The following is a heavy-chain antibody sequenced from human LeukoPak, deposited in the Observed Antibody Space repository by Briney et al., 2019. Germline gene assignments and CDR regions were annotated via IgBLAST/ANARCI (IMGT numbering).Heavy chain of an antibody. CDR2: IYYSGST. Sequence: SETLSLTCTVSGGSISSYYWSWIRQPPGKGLEWIGYIYYSGSTNYNPSLKSRVTISVDTSKNQFSLKLSPVTAADTAVYYCARAESGPAYYYFDYWGQGTLVTVSS. V-gene: IGHV4-59*01. D-gene: IGHD5-12*01. CDR3: ARAESGPAYYYFDY. J-gene: IGHJ4*02. CDR1: GGSISSYY.